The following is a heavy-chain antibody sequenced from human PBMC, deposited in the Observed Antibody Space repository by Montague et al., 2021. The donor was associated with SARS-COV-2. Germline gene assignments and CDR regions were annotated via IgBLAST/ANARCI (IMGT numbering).Heavy chain of an antibody. D-gene: IGHD4-17*01. J-gene: IGHJ4*02. CDR3: ARENTVTTFGGPYYIDS. CDR1: GGSLSGYH. Sequence: SETLSLTCGVSGGSLSGYHCSWIRQPPGKGLEWIGEIGPGGRTNXNPSLKSRVIISLDTSKNQFSLKLSSVTAADTAVYYCARENTVTTFGGPYYIDSWGQGTLVTVSA. V-gene: IGHV4-34*01. CDR2: IGPGGRT.